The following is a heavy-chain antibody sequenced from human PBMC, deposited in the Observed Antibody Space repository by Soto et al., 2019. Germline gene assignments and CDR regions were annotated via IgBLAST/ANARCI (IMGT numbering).Heavy chain of an antibody. CDR3: ARPTRYGDYESSFDY. CDR2: IYYSGST. V-gene: IGHV4-59*08. Sequence: SETLSLTCTVSGGSISSYYWSWIRQPPGKGLEWIGYIYYSGSTNYNPSLKSRVTISVDTSKNQFSLKLSSVTAADTAVYYCARPTRYGDYESSFDYWGQGTLVTVSS. D-gene: IGHD4-17*01. J-gene: IGHJ4*02. CDR1: GGSISSYY.